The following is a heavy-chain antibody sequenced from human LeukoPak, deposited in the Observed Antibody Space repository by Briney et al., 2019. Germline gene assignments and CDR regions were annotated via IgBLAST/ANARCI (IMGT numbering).Heavy chain of an antibody. J-gene: IGHJ4*02. V-gene: IGHV3-48*03. CDR2: ISSSGSTI. CDR1: GFTFSSYE. D-gene: IGHD1-26*01. Sequence: GGSLRLSCAASGFTFSSYEMNWVRQAPGKGREWVSYISSSGSTIYYADSVKGRFTISRDNAKNSLYLQMNSLRAEHTAVYYCARDLFSGSYQEDFWGQGTLVTVSS. CDR3: ARDLFSGSYQEDF.